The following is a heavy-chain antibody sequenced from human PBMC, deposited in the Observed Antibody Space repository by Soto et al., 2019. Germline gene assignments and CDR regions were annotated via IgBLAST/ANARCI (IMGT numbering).Heavy chain of an antibody. V-gene: IGHV1-2*04. CDR2: INPNSGGT. CDR3: ARERVVVPAATENYYYYYMDV. Sequence: ASVKVSCKASGYTFTGYYMHWVRQAPGQGLEWMGWINPNSGGTNYAQKFQGWVTMTRDTSISTAYMELSRLRSDDTAVYYCARERVVVPAATENYYYYYMDVWGKGTTVTVSS. D-gene: IGHD2-2*01. J-gene: IGHJ6*03. CDR1: GYTFTGYY.